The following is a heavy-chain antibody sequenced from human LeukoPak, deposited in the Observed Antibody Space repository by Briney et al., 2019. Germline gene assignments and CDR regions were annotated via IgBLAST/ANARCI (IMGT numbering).Heavy chain of an antibody. D-gene: IGHD3-10*01. CDR1: GGSISSSNW. V-gene: IGHV4-4*02. J-gene: IGHJ5*02. CDR2: IYHSGST. CDR3: ALYGSGSYWGYNWFDP. Sequence: PSETLSLTCAVSGGSISSSNWWSWVRQPPGKGLEWIGEIYHSGSTNYNPSLKSRVTISVDKSKNQFSLKLSSVTAADTAVYYCALYGSGSYWGYNWFDPWGQGTLVTVSS.